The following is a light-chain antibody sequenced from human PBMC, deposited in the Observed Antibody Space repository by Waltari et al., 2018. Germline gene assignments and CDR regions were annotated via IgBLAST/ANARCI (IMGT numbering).Light chain of an antibody. CDR2: AAS. Sequence: IKLNQCAYFLSASIGTRLPITCRASLGINTFLVWYQQNPGKAPKLLIYAASTLENGVPSRFSGSGSGTDFTLTISSLQPEDFATYYCQQLNDYPFTFGPGTKVDIK. CDR3: QQLNDYPFT. CDR1: LGINTF. V-gene: IGKV1-9*01. J-gene: IGKJ3*01.